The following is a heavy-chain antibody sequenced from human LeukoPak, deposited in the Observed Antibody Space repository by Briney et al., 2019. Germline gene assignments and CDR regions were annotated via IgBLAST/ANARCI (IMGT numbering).Heavy chain of an antibody. CDR1: KFTFSSYW. CDR3: AKDSTIIPPDAFDI. Sequence: PGGSLRLSCAASKFTFSSYWMSWVRQAPGKGLEWVAYMNQLGNEKNYLDSVKGRFTISRDNAKNSLYLQMNTLRAEDTAVYYCAKDSTIIPPDAFDIWGQGTMVTVSS. J-gene: IGHJ3*02. D-gene: IGHD3-3*01. V-gene: IGHV3-7*03. CDR2: MNQLGNEK.